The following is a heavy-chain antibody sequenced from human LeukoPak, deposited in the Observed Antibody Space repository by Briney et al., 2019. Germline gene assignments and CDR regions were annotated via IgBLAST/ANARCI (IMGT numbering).Heavy chain of an antibody. D-gene: IGHD1-7*01. Sequence: SVKVSCKASGFTFTSSAMQWVRQARGQRLEWIGWIVVGSGNTNCAQKFQERVTITRDMSTSTAYMELSSPRSEDTAVYYCAATGITGTDPLDYWGQGTLVTVSS. V-gene: IGHV1-58*02. J-gene: IGHJ4*02. CDR1: GFTFTSSA. CDR2: IVVGSGNT. CDR3: AATGITGTDPLDY.